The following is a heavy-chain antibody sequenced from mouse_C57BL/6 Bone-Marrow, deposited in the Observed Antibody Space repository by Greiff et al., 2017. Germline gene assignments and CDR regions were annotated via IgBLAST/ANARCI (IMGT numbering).Heavy chain of an antibody. CDR1: GFTFSSYA. J-gene: IGHJ4*01. CDR2: ISDGGSYT. Sequence: EVHLVESGGGLVKPGGSLKLSCAASGFTFSSYAMSWVRQTPEKRLEWVATISDGGSYTYYPDTVKGRFTISRDNAKNNLYLQMSHLKAEDTAMYYCARDEDMDYWGQGTSVTGSS. CDR3: ARDEDMDY. V-gene: IGHV5-4*01.